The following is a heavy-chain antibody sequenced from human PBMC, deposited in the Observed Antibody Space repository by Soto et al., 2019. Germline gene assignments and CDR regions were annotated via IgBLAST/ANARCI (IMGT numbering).Heavy chain of an antibody. Sequence: EVQLVESGGGLVQPGGSLRLSCAASGFTFDDYAIHWVRQAPGKGLGWVSGISWNGAATGYMNSVKGRFSISRDNTKNTLYLQMNSLRSEDTAVYYCANLPLYGSGFDCWGQGTLVTVSS. D-gene: IGHD3-10*01. CDR3: ANLPLYGSGFDC. CDR1: GFTFDDYA. J-gene: IGHJ4*02. CDR2: ISWNGAAT. V-gene: IGHV3-9*01.